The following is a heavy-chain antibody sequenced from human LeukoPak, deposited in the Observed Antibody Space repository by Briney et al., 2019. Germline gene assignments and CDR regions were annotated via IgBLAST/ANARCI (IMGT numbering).Heavy chain of an antibody. V-gene: IGHV4-34*01. CDR3: ARGRVAGTSYYFDY. CDR1: GGSFSGYY. Sequence: SETLSLTCAVYGGSFSGYYWSWIRQPPGKGLEWIGGINHSGSTNYNPSLKSRVTISVDTSKNQFSLKLSSVTAADTAVYYCARGRVAGTSYYFDYWGQGTLVTVSS. CDR2: INHSGST. J-gene: IGHJ4*02. D-gene: IGHD6-19*01.